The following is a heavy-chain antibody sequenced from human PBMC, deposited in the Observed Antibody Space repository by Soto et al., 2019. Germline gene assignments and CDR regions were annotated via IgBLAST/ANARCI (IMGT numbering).Heavy chain of an antibody. Sequence: QVQLQESGPGLAKPSETLSLTCTVSGGSIGSYYWSWIRKAPGKGLEWIGYVYYSGSTKYNPSLKSRVTISLDTPKKQFFLKLNSVTAADTAVYYCARDVGYANGLDYWGQGTRV. CDR1: GGSIGSYY. J-gene: IGHJ4*02. D-gene: IGHD2-2*01. V-gene: IGHV4-59*01. CDR3: ARDVGYANGLDY. CDR2: VYYSGST.